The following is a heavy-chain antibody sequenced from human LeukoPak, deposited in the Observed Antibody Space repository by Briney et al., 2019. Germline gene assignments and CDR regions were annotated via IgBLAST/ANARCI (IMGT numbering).Heavy chain of an antibody. CDR3: ARDAKHSGWLLPFDY. V-gene: IGHV3-33*01. CDR1: GFTFSSYG. CDR2: IWYDGSNK. D-gene: IGHD6-19*01. Sequence: GGSLRLSCAASGFTFSSYGMHWVRQAPGKGLEWVAVIWYDGSNKYYADSVKGRFTISRDNSKNTLYLQMNSLRAEDTAVYYCARDAKHSGWLLPFDYWGQGTLVTVSS. J-gene: IGHJ4*02.